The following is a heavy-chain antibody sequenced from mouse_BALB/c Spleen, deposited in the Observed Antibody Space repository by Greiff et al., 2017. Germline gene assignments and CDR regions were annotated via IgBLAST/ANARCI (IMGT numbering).Heavy chain of an antibody. CDR2: IWSGGST. V-gene: IGHV2-2*02. CDR3: ARSTMISWFAY. Sequence: VHLVESGPGLVPPSRSLSITCTVSGFSLTSYGVHWVRQSPGKGLEWLGVIWSGGSTDYNAAFISRLSISKDNSKSQVFFKMNSLQANDTAIYYCARSTMISWFAYWGQGTLVTVSA. J-gene: IGHJ3*01. CDR1: GFSLTSYG. D-gene: IGHD2-4*01.